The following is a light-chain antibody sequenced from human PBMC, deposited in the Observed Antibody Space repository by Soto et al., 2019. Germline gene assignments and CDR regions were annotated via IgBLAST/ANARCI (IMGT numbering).Light chain of an antibody. CDR1: QSVSSSY. CDR3: QQYDNWPWT. Sequence: EIVLTQSPGTLSLSPWARATLSCRARQSVSSSYLAWYQQKPGQAPRLLIYGASTRATGIPARFSGSGSGTEFTLTISSLQSEDFAVYYCQQYDNWPWTFGRGTKVDIK. J-gene: IGKJ1*01. CDR2: GAS. V-gene: IGKV3-15*01.